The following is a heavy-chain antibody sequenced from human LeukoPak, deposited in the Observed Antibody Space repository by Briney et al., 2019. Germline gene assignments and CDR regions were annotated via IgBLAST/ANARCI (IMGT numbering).Heavy chain of an antibody. J-gene: IGHJ1*01. V-gene: IGHV4-61*08. Sequence: SETLSLTCTVSGGSISSGDHFWSWIRQHPGKGLEWIGYIYYSGTTYYNPSLKSRVTISVDTSKNQFSLKLSSVTAADTAVYYCASETGAAGGICLTHWGQGTLVTVSS. CDR3: ASETGAAGGICLTH. D-gene: IGHD6-13*01. CDR2: IYYSGTT. CDR1: GGSISSGDHF.